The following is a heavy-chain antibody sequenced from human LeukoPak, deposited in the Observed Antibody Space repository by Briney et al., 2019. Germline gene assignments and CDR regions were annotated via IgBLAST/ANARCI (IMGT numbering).Heavy chain of an antibody. CDR3: ARLNYGGFY. V-gene: IGHV3-49*03. CDR2: IRSKAYGGTT. Sequence: GGSLRLSCTASGFTFGDYAMSWFRQAPGKGLEWVGFIRSKAYGGTTEYAASVKGRFTISRDDSKSIAYLQMNSLRAEDTAVYYCARLNYGGFYWGQGTLVTVSS. CDR1: GFTFGDYA. D-gene: IGHD4-23*01. J-gene: IGHJ4*02.